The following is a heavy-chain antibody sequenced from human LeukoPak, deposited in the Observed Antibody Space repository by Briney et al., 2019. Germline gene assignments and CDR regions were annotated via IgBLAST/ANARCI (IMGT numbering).Heavy chain of an antibody. CDR1: GGSFSGYY. CDR3: ATYSSGWPFFDY. J-gene: IGHJ4*02. V-gene: IGHV4-34*01. Sequence: SETLSLTCAVYGGSFSGYYWSWIRQPPGKGLEWIGEINHSGSTNYNPSLKSRVTISVDTSKNQFSLKLSPVTAADTAMYYCATYSSGWPFFDYWGPGTLVTVSS. CDR2: INHSGST. D-gene: IGHD6-19*01.